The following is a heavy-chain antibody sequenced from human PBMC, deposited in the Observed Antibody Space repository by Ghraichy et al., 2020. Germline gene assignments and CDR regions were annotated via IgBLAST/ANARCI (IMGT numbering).Heavy chain of an antibody. CDR2: ISGSGGST. J-gene: IGHJ4*02. V-gene: IGHV3-23*01. CDR3: ARGYYFDY. Sequence: GESLNISCAASGFTFSSYAMSWVRQAPGKGLEWVSGISGSGGSTYYADSVKGRFTISRDNSKNTLYLQMNSLRAEDTAVYYCARGYYFDYWGQGTLVTVSS. CDR1: GFTFSSYA.